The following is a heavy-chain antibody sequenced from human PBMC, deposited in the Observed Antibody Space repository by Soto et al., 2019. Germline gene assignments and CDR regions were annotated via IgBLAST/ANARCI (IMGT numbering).Heavy chain of an antibody. V-gene: IGHV1-69*13. CDR3: ARGLDYDILTGYSPQFDY. Sequence: GASVKVSCKASGGTFSSYAISWVRQAPGQGLEWMGGIIPIFGTANYAQKFQGRVTITADESTSTAYMELSSLRSEDTAVYYCARGLDYDILTGYSPQFDYWGQGTPVTVSS. J-gene: IGHJ4*02. CDR2: IIPIFGTA. CDR1: GGTFSSYA. D-gene: IGHD3-9*01.